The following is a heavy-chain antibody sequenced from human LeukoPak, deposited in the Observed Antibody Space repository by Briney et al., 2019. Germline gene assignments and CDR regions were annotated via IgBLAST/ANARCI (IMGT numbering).Heavy chain of an antibody. J-gene: IGHJ4*02. CDR3: ARGNSWYVEFDY. D-gene: IGHD6-13*01. CDR2: MNPNSGNT. Sequence: ASVKVSCKASGYTFTSYDINWVRQAPGQGLEWMGWMNPNSGNTGYAQKFQGRVTMTRNTSISTAYMELSSLRSEDTAVYYCARGNSWYVEFDYWGQGTLVTVSS. CDR1: GYTFTSYD. V-gene: IGHV1-8*01.